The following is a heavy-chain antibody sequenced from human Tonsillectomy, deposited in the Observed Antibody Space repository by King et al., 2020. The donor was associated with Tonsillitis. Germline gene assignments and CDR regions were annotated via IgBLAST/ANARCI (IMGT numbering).Heavy chain of an antibody. CDR3: ARYGSGRAGFDY. CDR2: IFYSGDT. Sequence: QLQESGPGLVKPSETLSLTCTVSGGPINSSTYYWGWIRQPPGKGLEWVGNIFYSGDTYYNPSLKSRVTISLDTSRNQFSLNLTSVTAADTAVYYCARYGSGRAGFDYWGQGTLVTLSS. J-gene: IGHJ4*02. D-gene: IGHD3-3*01. CDR1: GGPINSSTYY. V-gene: IGHV4-39*07.